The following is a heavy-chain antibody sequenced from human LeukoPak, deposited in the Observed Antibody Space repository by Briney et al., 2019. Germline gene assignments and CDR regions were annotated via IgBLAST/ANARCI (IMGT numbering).Heavy chain of an antibody. V-gene: IGHV3-66*01. CDR2: IDSGGST. CDR1: GFTVSSNC. J-gene: IGHJ4*02. CDR3: ARDPQSTVTTPSGSYFDY. D-gene: IGHD4-17*01. Sequence: GGSLRLSCAASGFTVSSNCMSWVRQAPGKGLEWVSVIDSGGSTYYADSVKGRLTISRDNSKNTLYLQMNSLRPEDTAVYYCARDPQSTVTTPSGSYFDYWGQGTLVTVSS.